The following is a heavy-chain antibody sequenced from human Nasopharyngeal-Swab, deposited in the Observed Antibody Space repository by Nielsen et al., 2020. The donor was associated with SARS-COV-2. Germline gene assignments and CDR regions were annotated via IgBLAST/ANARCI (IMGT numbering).Heavy chain of an antibody. CDR2: INVGNGNT. J-gene: IGHJ6*03. V-gene: IGHV1-3*01. D-gene: IGHD3-9*01. Sequence: WVRQAPGQRLEWVGWINVGNGNTKYSQKFQGRVTITRDTSASTAYMELSSLRSEDTAVYYCARKGILTGYYGYYYYMDVWGKGTTVTVSS. CDR3: ARKGILTGYYGYYYYMDV.